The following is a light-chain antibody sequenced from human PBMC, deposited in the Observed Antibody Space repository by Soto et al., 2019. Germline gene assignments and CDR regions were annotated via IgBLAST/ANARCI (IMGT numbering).Light chain of an antibody. Sequence: QPVLTQPPSASGTPGQRVALSCSGSGTNLGSNNVNWYQQLPGTAPKLLIFFTDKRPSVVATRFSGSKSGTSAPLAISGLPSEHEADYYCATWADSLNALVFGGGTKVTVL. V-gene: IGLV1-44*01. CDR1: GTNLGSNN. CDR2: FTD. J-gene: IGLJ3*02. CDR3: ATWADSLNALV.